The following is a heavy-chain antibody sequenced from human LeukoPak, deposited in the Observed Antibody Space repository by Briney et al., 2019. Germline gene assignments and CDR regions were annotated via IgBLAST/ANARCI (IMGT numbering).Heavy chain of an antibody. V-gene: IGHV3-23*01. CDR1: GFTFSSHA. J-gene: IGHJ4*01. D-gene: IGHD4-17*01. Sequence: GGSMRLSCGASGFTFSSHAMTWVRQAPGKGLEWVSAISISGDTTYYADAVKGRFTISRDNSKNTVYLQMNSLRAEDTAVYYCANEIRPNDYWGXGTXVTVSS. CDR3: ANEIRPNDY. CDR2: ISISGDTT.